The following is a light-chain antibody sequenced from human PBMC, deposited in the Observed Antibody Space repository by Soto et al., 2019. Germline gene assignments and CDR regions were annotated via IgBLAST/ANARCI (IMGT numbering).Light chain of an antibody. CDR3: QQYVGSPVMYT. V-gene: IGKV3-20*01. Sequence: EIVLTQSPGTLSLSPGERATLSCRASQSVSSTSLAWYQQKPGQAPRLLIYAASSRATGIPDRFSGSGSGTDFTLTISRLEPEDFAVYYCQQYVGSPVMYTLGQGTKLEIK. CDR2: AAS. CDR1: QSVSSTS. J-gene: IGKJ2*01.